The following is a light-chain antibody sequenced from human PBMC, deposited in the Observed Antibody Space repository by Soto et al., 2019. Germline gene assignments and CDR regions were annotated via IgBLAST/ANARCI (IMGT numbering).Light chain of an antibody. CDR1: QTISSW. V-gene: IGKV1-5*03. CDR3: QHYNSCSEA. CDR2: KAS. Sequence: IKITQSPSTLSGSVGDRVTITCRASQTISSWLAWYPQKPGKAPKLLIYKASTLKSGVPSRFSGSGAGTECTRTISSLQPDDVATYYCQHYNSCSEAFGQGTKVDI. J-gene: IGKJ1*01.